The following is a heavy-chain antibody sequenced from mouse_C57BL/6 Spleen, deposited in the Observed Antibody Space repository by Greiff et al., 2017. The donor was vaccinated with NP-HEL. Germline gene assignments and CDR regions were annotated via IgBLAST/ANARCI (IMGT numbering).Heavy chain of an antibody. J-gene: IGHJ4*01. Sequence: VHLVESGAELARPGASVKLSCKASGYTFTSYGISWVKQRTGQGLEWIGEIYPRSGNTYYNEKFKGKATLTADKSSSTAYMELRSLTSEDSAVYFCARSSYYGSSLYAMDYWGQGTSVTVSS. CDR3: ARSSYYGSSLYAMDY. CDR2: IYPRSGNT. CDR1: GYTFTSYG. V-gene: IGHV1-81*01. D-gene: IGHD1-1*01.